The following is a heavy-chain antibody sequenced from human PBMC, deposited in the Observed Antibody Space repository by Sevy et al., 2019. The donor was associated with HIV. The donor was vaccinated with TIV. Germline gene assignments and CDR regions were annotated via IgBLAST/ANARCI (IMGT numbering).Heavy chain of an antibody. CDR1: TFTFHTYV. Sequence: GGSLRLSCAASTFTFHTYVMSWVRQAPEKGLEWVSTISASGGYTYYAHSVKGRFTISRDNSKNTVYLQMNSLRDEDTAVYYCAKEDTSGYFWGQGTLVTVSS. J-gene: IGHJ4*02. D-gene: IGHD3-22*01. V-gene: IGHV3-23*01. CDR3: AKEDTSGYF. CDR2: ISASGGYT.